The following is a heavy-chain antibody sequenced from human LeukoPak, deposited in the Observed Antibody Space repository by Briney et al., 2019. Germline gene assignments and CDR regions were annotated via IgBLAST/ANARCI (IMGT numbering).Heavy chain of an antibody. CDR1: GCSISSYY. CDR2: IYYSGST. D-gene: IGHD3-10*01. V-gene: IGHV4-59*01. CDR3: ARSTMVRGVIRAFDI. J-gene: IGHJ3*02. Sequence: SETLTLTCTASGCSISSYYWSWIRQPPGKGLEWIGYIYYSGSTNYNPSFKSRVTISVDTSKNQFSLKLSSVTAADTAVYYCARSTMVRGVIRAFDIWGQGTMVTVSS.